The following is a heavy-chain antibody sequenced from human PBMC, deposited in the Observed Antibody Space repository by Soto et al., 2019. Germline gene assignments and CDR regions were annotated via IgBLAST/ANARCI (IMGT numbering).Heavy chain of an antibody. CDR3: ARDFRGGTYSYYFDS. CDR1: GYTFTGYY. CDR2: ISPNGGGT. D-gene: IGHD1-26*01. Sequence: QVQLVQSGAEVKKPGASVKVSCKASGYTFTGYYMHWVRQAPGQGLEWMGWISPNGGGTNYAQKFQGRGTMTRDTAITTAYMELSRLGSADTAVYYCARDFRGGTYSYYFDSWGQGTLVTVSS. J-gene: IGHJ4*02. V-gene: IGHV1-2*02.